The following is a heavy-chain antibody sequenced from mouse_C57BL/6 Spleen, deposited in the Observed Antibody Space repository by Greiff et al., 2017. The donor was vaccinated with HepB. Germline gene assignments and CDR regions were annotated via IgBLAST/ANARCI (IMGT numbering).Heavy chain of an antibody. Sequence: QVQLQQPGAELVKPGASVKLSCKASGYTFTSYWMHWVKQRPGQGLEWIGMIHPNSGSTNYNEKFKSKATLTVDKSSSTAYMQLSSLTSEDSAVYYCARRGLPPITTVVAPDAMDYWGQGTSVTVSS. CDR2: IHPNSGST. V-gene: IGHV1-64*01. D-gene: IGHD1-1*01. CDR1: GYTFTSYW. J-gene: IGHJ4*01. CDR3: ARRGLPPITTVVAPDAMDY.